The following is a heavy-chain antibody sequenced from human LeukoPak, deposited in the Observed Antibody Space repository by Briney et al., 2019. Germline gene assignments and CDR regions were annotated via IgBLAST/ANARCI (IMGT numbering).Heavy chain of an antibody. J-gene: IGHJ6*03. Sequence: SQTLSLTCTVSGGSISSGSYYWSWIRQPAGTGLEWIGRIYTSGSTNYNPSLKSRVTISVDTSKNQFSLKLSSVTAADTAVYYCARGSSSFSYYYMDVWGKGTTVTISS. V-gene: IGHV4-61*02. D-gene: IGHD6-13*01. CDR2: IYTSGST. CDR3: ARGSSSFSYYYMDV. CDR1: GGSISSGSYY.